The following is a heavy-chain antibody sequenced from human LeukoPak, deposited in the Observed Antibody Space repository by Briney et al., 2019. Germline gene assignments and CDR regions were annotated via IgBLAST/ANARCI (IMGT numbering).Heavy chain of an antibody. Sequence: PGGSLRLSCAASGFTFSSYWMTWVRQAPGKGLEWVANIKHNGDELNYVDSVEDRFTISKDNAKNSLYLHMTSLRAEDTAVYYCARELRTFDSWGQGTLVTVSS. J-gene: IGHJ4*02. V-gene: IGHV3-7*01. CDR3: ARELRTFDS. CDR2: IKHNGDEL. CDR1: GFTFSSYW. D-gene: IGHD3-16*01.